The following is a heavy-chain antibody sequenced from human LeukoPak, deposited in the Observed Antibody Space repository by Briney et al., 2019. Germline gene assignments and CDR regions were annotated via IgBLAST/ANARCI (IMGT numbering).Heavy chain of an antibody. CDR1: GFTFSSYS. CDR3: ASLPGGSHNWFDP. Sequence: GGSLRLSCAGSGFTFSSYSMNWVRQAPGKGLEWVSSISSSSSYIYYADSVKGRFTISRDNAKNSLYLQMNSLRAEDTAVYYCASLPGGSHNWFDPWGQGTLVTVSS. D-gene: IGHD3-16*01. J-gene: IGHJ5*02. V-gene: IGHV3-21*01. CDR2: ISSSSSYI.